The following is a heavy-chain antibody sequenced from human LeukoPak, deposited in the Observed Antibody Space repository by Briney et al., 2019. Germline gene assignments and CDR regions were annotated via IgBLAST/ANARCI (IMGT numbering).Heavy chain of an antibody. Sequence: GGSLRLSCAASGFTFSSYYMHWVRQPTGKGLEWVSAIGTAGDTYYPGSVKGRFTISRETAKNSLYIQMNSLRAGDTAVYYCAKEQLELPTDYFDYWGQGTLVTVSS. J-gene: IGHJ4*02. CDR3: AKEQLELPTDYFDY. CDR2: IGTAGDT. D-gene: IGHD5-24*01. V-gene: IGHV3-13*01. CDR1: GFTFSSYY.